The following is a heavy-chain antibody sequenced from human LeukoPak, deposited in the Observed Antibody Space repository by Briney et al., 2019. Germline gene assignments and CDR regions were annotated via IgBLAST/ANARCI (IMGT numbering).Heavy chain of an antibody. CDR3: AREGLWFGELFELGWFDP. J-gene: IGHJ5*02. V-gene: IGHV4-61*02. CDR2: IYTSGST. D-gene: IGHD3-10*01. CDR1: GGSISSGSYY. Sequence: PSETLSLTCTVSGGSISSGSYYWSWIRQPAGKGLEWIGRIYTSGSTNYNPSLKSRVTISVDTSKNQFSLKLSSVTAADTAVYYCAREGLWFGELFELGWFDPWGQGTLVTVSS.